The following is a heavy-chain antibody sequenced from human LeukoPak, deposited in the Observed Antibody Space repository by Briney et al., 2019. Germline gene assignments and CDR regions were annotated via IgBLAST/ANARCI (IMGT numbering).Heavy chain of an antibody. J-gene: IGHJ3*02. CDR2: INPDGSTT. V-gene: IGHV3-74*01. CDR1: GFTFSRYW. Sequence: GGSLRLSCAASGFTFSRYWMHWFRQAPGKGLVWVSRINPDGSTTSYADSVKGRFTISRDNAENTLYLQMNSLRAEDTAVYYCARAPKPGDPGAFDIWGQGTMVTVSS. CDR3: ARAPKPGDPGAFDI. D-gene: IGHD1-14*01.